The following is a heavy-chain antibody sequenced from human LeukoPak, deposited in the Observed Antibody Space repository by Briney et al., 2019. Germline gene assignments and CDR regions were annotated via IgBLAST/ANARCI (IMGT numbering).Heavy chain of an antibody. CDR3: AREIWFGELLSYFDY. CDR2: IYTSGST. J-gene: IGHJ4*02. Sequence: SETLSLTCTVSGGSISSYYWSWIRQPAGKGLEWIGRIYTSGSTNYNPSLKSRVTMSVDTSKNQFSLKLSSVTAADTAVYYCAREIWFGELLSYFDYWGQGTLVTVSS. V-gene: IGHV4-4*07. D-gene: IGHD3-10*01. CDR1: GGSISSYY.